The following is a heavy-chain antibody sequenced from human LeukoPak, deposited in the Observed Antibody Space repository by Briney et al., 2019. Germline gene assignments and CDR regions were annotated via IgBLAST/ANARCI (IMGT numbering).Heavy chain of an antibody. CDR3: ARVSGRLERQSDLDF. V-gene: IGHV3-21*01. D-gene: IGHD1-1*01. CDR1: GFTFSSYS. CDR2: IDPSSYYI. Sequence: AGGSLRLSCAASGFTFSSYSMNWVRQAPGKGLEWVSSIDPSSYYIYYGDSVKGRSDISRDNAKNSLYLQINSLRAEDTAVYYCARVSGRLERQSDLDFWGQGTLVTVSS. J-gene: IGHJ4*02.